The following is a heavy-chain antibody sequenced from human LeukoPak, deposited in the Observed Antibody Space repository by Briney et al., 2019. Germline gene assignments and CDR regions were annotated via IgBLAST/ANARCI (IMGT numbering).Heavy chain of an antibody. CDR3: EREYPVSFFPDY. Sequence: PGGSLRLSCAASGFTFSDYSMNWVRQAPGKGLEWVSRINGNSKTKYYTDSVKGRFTISRDNAKNSLFLQMNSVRVYVTPVYYYEREYPVSFFPDYWGKGIMVTVSS. J-gene: IGHJ4*01. CDR1: GFTFSDYS. CDR2: INGNSKTK. D-gene: IGHD2-2*01. V-gene: IGHV3-48*01.